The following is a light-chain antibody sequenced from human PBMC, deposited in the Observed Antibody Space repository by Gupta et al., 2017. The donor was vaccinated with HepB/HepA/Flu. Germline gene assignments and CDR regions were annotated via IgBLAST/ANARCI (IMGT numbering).Light chain of an antibody. CDR3: QQYGSSPYT. Sequence: EIVFTQSPGTLSLSPGERATLSCRASQSVSSRYLGWYQQKPGQAPRLLIYAASSRATGIPDRFSGSGSETDFTLTISSLEPEDFAVYYCQQYGSSPYTFGQGTKLEIK. CDR2: AAS. V-gene: IGKV3-20*01. J-gene: IGKJ2*01. CDR1: QSVSSRY.